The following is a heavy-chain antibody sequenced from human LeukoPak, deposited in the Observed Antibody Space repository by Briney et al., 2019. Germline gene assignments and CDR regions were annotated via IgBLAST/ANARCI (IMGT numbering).Heavy chain of an antibody. J-gene: IGHJ4*02. V-gene: IGHV3-30*18. D-gene: IGHD3-10*01. CDR3: AKDLGLLWFREFGGGDY. Sequence: GGSLRLSCAASGFTFSSYGMHWVRQAPGKGLEWVAVISYDGSNKYYADSVKGRFTISRDNSKNTLYLQMNSLRAEDTAVYYCAKDLGLLWFREFGGGDYWGQGTLVTVSS. CDR2: ISYDGSNK. CDR1: GFTFSSYG.